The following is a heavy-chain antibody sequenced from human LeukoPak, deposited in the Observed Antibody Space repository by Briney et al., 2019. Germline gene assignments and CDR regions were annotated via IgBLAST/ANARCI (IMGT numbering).Heavy chain of an antibody. J-gene: IGHJ4*02. CDR3: TSATAVVTPE. Sequence: GGSLRLSCAASGFTFSGSAMHWVRQASGKGLEWVGRIRSKANSYATAYAASVKGRFTISRDDSKNTAYLQMNSLKTEDTAVYYCTSATAVVTPEWGQGTQVTVSS. CDR2: IRSKANSYAT. V-gene: IGHV3-73*01. CDR1: GFTFSGSA. D-gene: IGHD4-23*01.